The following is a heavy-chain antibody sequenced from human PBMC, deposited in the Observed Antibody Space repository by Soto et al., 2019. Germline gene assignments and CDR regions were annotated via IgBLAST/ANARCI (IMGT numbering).Heavy chain of an antibody. CDR2: ISSSGSTI. J-gene: IGHJ4*02. CDR3: ARDTVVFDY. D-gene: IGHD4-17*01. CDR1: GFTFSDY. V-gene: IGHV3-11*01. Sequence: GGSLRLSCAASGFTFSDYMSWIRQAPGKGLEWVSYISSSGSTIYYADSVKGRFTISRDNAKNSLYLQMNSLRAEDTAVYYCARDTVVFDYWGQGTLVTVSS.